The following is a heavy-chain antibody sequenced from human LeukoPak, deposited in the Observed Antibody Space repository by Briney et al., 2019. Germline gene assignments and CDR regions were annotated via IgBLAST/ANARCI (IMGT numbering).Heavy chain of an antibody. J-gene: IGHJ4*02. CDR3: ARLPGVLWFGELGSYYFDY. Sequence: PGESLKISCKGSGYSFTSYWIGWVRQMPGKGLEWMGIIYPGDSDTRYSPSFQGQVTISADKSISTAYLQWSSLKASDTAMYYCARLPGVLWFGELGSYYFDYWGQGTLVTVSS. CDR1: GYSFTSYW. CDR2: IYPGDSDT. D-gene: IGHD3-10*01. V-gene: IGHV5-51*01.